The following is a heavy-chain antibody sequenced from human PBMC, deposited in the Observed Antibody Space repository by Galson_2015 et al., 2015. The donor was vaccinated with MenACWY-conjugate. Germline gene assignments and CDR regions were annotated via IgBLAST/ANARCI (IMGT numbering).Heavy chain of an antibody. J-gene: IGHJ5*02. V-gene: IGHV3-23*01. CDR1: GVPFRGFR. D-gene: IGHD3-10*01. CDR3: AQGAGSRWFDP. Sequence: LRLSCAACGVPFRGFRRSWGGQPPGGGREGGASIRTTGGTTYYAVAVKGGFTISRDNSKNTLYLQMNSLRAGDAAVYYYAQGAGSRWFDPWGQGTLVSVSS. CDR2: IRTTGGTT.